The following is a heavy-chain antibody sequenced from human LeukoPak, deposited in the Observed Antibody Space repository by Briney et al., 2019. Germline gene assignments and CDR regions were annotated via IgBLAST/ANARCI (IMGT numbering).Heavy chain of an antibody. CDR1: GFTFRSYW. J-gene: IGHJ4*02. V-gene: IGHV3-74*01. D-gene: IGHD1-26*01. Sequence: GGSLRLSCAASGFTFRSYWMHWVRQVPGKELVWVSRIREDGTITNYEDSVKGRFTIFRDNARNTLYLQMHSLRAEDTAIYYCARNFVGTSTSDFDSWGQGTQVTVSS. CDR2: IREDGTIT. CDR3: ARNFVGTSTSDFDS.